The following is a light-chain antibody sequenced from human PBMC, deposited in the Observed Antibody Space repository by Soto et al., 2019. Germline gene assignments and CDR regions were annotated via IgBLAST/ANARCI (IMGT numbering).Light chain of an antibody. CDR2: EVS. J-gene: IGLJ2*01. Sequence: QSALTQPASVSGSPGQSITISCNGTSSDVGGYDYVSWYQQHPGKAPKVIIYEVSNRPSGVSTRFSGSKSGNTASLTISGLQAEDEADYYCTSYTSSNTLVFGGGTKLTVL. CDR3: TSYTSSNTLV. CDR1: SSDVGGYDY. V-gene: IGLV2-14*01.